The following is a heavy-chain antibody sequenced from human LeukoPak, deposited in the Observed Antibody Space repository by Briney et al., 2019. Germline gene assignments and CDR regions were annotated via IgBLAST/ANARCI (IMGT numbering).Heavy chain of an antibody. Sequence: PGGSLRLSCAASGFTFSSYFMNWVRQAPGKGLEWVSSISTTSSYIYYADSVKGRFTISRDNAKNSLYLQMNSLRAEDTAAYYCARGLCGGDCNSDWGQGTLVTVSS. CDR3: ARGLCGGDCNSD. CDR2: ISTTSSYI. D-gene: IGHD2-21*02. J-gene: IGHJ4*02. CDR1: GFTFSSYF. V-gene: IGHV3-21*01.